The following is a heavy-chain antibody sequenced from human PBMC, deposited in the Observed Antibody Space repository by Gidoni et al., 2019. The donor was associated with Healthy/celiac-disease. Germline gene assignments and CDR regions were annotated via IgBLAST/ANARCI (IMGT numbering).Heavy chain of an antibody. CDR1: GGSISSSSYY. D-gene: IGHD3-22*01. Sequence: QLQLQESGPGLVKLSETLSLTCTVSGGSISSSSYYWGWIRQPPGKGLEWIGSIYYSGSTYYNPSLKSRVTISVDTSKNQFSLKLSSVTAADTAVYYCARRGYYYDSSGYQGWFDPWGQGTLVTVSS. J-gene: IGHJ5*02. CDR3: ARRGYYYDSSGYQGWFDP. CDR2: IYYSGST. V-gene: IGHV4-39*01.